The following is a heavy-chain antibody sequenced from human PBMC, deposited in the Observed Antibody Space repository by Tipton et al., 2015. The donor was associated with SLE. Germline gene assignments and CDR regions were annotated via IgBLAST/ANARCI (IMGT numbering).Heavy chain of an antibody. V-gene: IGHV1-18*01. CDR2: ISPYNGKT. CDR3: ARQPPYSGTWYFDY. D-gene: IGHD6-13*01. J-gene: IGHJ4*02. Sequence: QSGAEVKKPGASVTVSCKASDYSFTDYDIAWVRQAPGQGLEWMGYISPYNGKTNYARKFEAKITMTTDTSATTAYLELTSLRSDDTAIYYCARQPPYSGTWYFDYWGQGTLVTVSS. CDR1: DYSFTDYD.